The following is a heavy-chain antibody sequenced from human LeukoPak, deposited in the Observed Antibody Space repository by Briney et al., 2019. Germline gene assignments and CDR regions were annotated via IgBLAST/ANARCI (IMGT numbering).Heavy chain of an antibody. J-gene: IGHJ2*01. Sequence: SGGSLRLSCAAPGFTFSAYDINWVRQAPGKGLGWVAGISSDGGSKYYADSVKGRFTISRDSSENTLYLEMNSLRADDTAVYYCAKETLTASYFDLWGRGTLVTVSS. D-gene: IGHD1-14*01. CDR2: ISSDGGSK. CDR3: AKETLTASYFDL. V-gene: IGHV3-30*18. CDR1: GFTFSAYD.